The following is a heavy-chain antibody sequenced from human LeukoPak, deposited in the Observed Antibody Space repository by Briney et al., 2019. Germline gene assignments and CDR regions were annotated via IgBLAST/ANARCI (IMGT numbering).Heavy chain of an antibody. CDR3: ARNYRPDFDY. Sequence: SQTLSLTCAISGDSVSSSSSAWNWIRRSPSRGLEWLGRTYYRSKWINDYAVSVKSRLTINPDTSKNQFSLHLNSVTPEDTAVYYCARNYRPDFDYWGQGTLVTVSS. J-gene: IGHJ4*02. D-gene: IGHD1-7*01. CDR1: GDSVSSSSSA. CDR2: TYYRSKWIN. V-gene: IGHV6-1*01.